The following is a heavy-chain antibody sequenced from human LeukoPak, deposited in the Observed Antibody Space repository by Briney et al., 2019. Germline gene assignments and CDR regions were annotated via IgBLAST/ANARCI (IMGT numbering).Heavy chain of an antibody. CDR3: ARGSWDLYSHGHRWYSVL. J-gene: IGHJ2*01. V-gene: IGHV4-34*01. CDR2: ITPGGST. D-gene: IGHD5-18*01. CDR1: RGSSSGFF. Sequence: SETLSLTCAVYRGSSSGFFWTWVRQPPGKGLEWIGDITPGGSTNYNSSLKSRLTMSLDSSRDQFSLKLCLVTAAGTAVYYCARGSWDLYSHGHRWYSVLWGVGTLVSVSS.